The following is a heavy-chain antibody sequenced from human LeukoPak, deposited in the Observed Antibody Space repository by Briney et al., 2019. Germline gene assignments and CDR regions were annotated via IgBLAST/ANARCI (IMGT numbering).Heavy chain of an antibody. CDR2: IREDGSKE. V-gene: IGHV3-7*01. J-gene: IGHJ5*02. CDR1: GFQLSSSW. D-gene: IGHD3-16*01. Sequence: QPGGSLRLSCAASGFQLSSSWMSWVRQAPGKGLEWVANIREDGSKENYVDSVKGRFSISRDNAKNCLYLQMNSLRVEDTAVYFCARDLVGGHNWFDPWGQGTLVTVSS. CDR3: ARDLVGGHNWFDP.